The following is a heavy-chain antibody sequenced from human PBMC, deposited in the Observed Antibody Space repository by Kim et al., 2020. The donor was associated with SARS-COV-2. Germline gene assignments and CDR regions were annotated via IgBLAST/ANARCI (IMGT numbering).Heavy chain of an antibody. CDR3: TTDYYESSGYYGAGYFDY. Sequence: KGRFTISREDSKNTLYLQMNSLKTEDTAVYYCTTDYYESSGYYGAGYFDYWGQGTLVTVSS. D-gene: IGHD3-22*01. V-gene: IGHV3-15*01. J-gene: IGHJ4*02.